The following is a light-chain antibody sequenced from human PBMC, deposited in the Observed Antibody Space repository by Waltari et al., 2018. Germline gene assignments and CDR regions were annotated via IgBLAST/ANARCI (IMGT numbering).Light chain of an antibody. CDR2: ANS. CDR1: SSNIGAGYD. V-gene: IGLV1-40*01. J-gene: IGLJ2*01. Sequence: QSVLTQPPSVSGAHGQRVTISCPGSSSNIGAGYDVHWYQQLPGTVPKLLIYANSNRPSGVPDRFSGSKSGTSASLAITGLQAEDEADYYCQSYDSSLSDWVFGGGTKLTVL. CDR3: QSYDSSLSDWV.